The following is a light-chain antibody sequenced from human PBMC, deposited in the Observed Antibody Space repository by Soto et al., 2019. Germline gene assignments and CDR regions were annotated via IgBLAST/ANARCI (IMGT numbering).Light chain of an antibody. CDR3: HQLDTYPLT. V-gene: IGKV3D-11*01. Sequence: EIVLTQSPATLSSFPGDRVTLSCRASQAVNTRLAWYQHRPGQAPRLLIYLASNRAAGVPARFSGSGSGTDFTLTISDVEPEDFATYYCHQLDTYPLTFGGGTKVEI. CDR2: LAS. CDR1: QAVNTR. J-gene: IGKJ4*01.